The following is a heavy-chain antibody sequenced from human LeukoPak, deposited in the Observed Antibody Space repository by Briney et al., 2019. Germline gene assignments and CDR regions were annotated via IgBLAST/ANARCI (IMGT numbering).Heavy chain of an antibody. CDR2: IYKSGST. D-gene: IGHD3-22*01. V-gene: IGHV4-4*07. CDR3: AREEYFQDSNRYSYYFHS. Sequence: SETLSLTCTVSGGSIGWDYWSWIRQSAGKGLEWIGRIYKSGSTNYNPSFRSRVTMSVDTSKNQFSLSVTSVTAADTAVYYCAREEYFQDSNRYSYYFHSWGQGSLVTVSS. CDR1: GGSIGWDY. J-gene: IGHJ4*02.